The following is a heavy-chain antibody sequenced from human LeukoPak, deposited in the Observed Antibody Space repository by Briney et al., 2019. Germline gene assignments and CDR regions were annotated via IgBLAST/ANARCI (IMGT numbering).Heavy chain of an antibody. J-gene: IGHJ5*02. CDR2: INHSGST. D-gene: IGHD6-13*01. CDR1: GGSFSAYY. Sequence: SETLSLTCAVYGGSFSAYYWSWIRQPPGKGLEWIGEINHSGSTNYNPSLKSRVTISVDTSKNQFSLKLSSVTAADTAVYYCARRAYSSSWYGIWFDPWGQGTLVTVSS. V-gene: IGHV4-34*01. CDR3: ARRAYSSSWYGIWFDP.